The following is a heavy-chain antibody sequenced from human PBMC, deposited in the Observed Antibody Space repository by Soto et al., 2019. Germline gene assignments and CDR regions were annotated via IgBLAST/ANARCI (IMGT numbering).Heavy chain of an antibody. CDR2: IYPQDSDT. Sequence: PGESLKISCEGSGYRFSTYWIGWVRQMPGKGLEWMGVIYPQDSDTRYSPSFQGQVTFSVDRSLSTAYLQWDSLKASDTATYYCARQRAWNDAFDFWGQGTLVTVSS. CDR1: GYRFSTYW. CDR3: ARQRAWNDAFDF. V-gene: IGHV5-51*01. D-gene: IGHD1-1*01. J-gene: IGHJ4*02.